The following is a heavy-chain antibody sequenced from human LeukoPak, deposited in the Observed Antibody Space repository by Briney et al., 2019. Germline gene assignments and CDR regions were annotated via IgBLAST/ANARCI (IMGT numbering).Heavy chain of an antibody. D-gene: IGHD2-2*02. J-gene: IGHJ4*02. CDR1: GFPFSSYA. V-gene: IGHV3-30-3*01. CDR3: ARGENCSSTSCYILPFDY. CDR2: ISYDGSNK. Sequence: PGGSLRLSCAASGFPFSSYAMHWVRQAPGKGLEWVAVISYDGSNKYYADSVKGRFTISRDNSKNTLYLQMNSLRAEDTAVYYCARGENCSSTSCYILPFDYWGQGTLVTVSS.